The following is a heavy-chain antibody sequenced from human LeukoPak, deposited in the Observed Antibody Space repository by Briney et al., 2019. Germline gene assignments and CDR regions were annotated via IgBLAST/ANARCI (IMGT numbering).Heavy chain of an antibody. CDR3: AKDRRIVGATTVDY. J-gene: IGHJ4*02. Sequence: GGSLRLSCAASGFTFNNYAMSWVRQAPGKGLEWVSGISGSGGNTNYADSVKGRFTISRDSSKNTLYLQMNSLRAEDSALYYCAKDRRIVGATTVDYWGQGTRVTVSS. CDR2: ISGSGGNT. V-gene: IGHV3-23*01. D-gene: IGHD1-26*01. CDR1: GFTFNNYA.